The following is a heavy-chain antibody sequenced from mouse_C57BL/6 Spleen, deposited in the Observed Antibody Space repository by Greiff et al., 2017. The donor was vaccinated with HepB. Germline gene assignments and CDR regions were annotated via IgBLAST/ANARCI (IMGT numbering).Heavy chain of an antibody. CDR3: ARREYDYDDY. V-gene: IGHV5-6*01. Sequence: EVQVVESGGDLVKPGGSLKLSCAASGFTFSSYGMSWVRQTPDKRLEWVATISSGGSYTYYPDSVKGRFTISRDNAKNTLYLQMSSLKSEDTAMYYCARREYDYDDYWGQGTTLTVSS. CDR2: ISSGGSYT. CDR1: GFTFSSYG. J-gene: IGHJ2*01. D-gene: IGHD2-4*01.